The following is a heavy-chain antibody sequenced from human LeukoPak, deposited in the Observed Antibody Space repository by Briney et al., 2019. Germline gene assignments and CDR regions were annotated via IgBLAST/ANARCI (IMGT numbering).Heavy chain of an antibody. CDR1: GGSITSYY. V-gene: IGHV4-4*08. Sequence: SETLSLTCTVSGGSITSYYWSWIRQPPGEGLEYIGYVFSSGNTNYNPSLKSQVTISLDTSKNQFSLKLRSVTAADTAVYYCARELYTNHDLLWFDPWGQGTLVTVSS. J-gene: IGHJ5*02. CDR2: VFSSGNT. D-gene: IGHD4-11*01. CDR3: ARELYTNHDLLWFDP.